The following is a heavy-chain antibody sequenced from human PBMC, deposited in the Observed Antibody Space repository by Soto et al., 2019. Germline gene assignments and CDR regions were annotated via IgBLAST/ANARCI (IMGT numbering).Heavy chain of an antibody. V-gene: IGHV1-69*02. CDR3: TKRRNWTAVAPLDY. CDR1: GCTVNAYT. CDR2: IIPIYGID. Sequence: SFRVACRTAGCTVNAYTINGVRQVPGQGLEWMGRIIPIYGIDKYAQRFQGRVTITADRSTKTVYMELNSLKIEDTAVYYCTKRRNWTAVAPLDYWGQGTLVTVS. J-gene: IGHJ4*02. D-gene: IGHD5-18*01.